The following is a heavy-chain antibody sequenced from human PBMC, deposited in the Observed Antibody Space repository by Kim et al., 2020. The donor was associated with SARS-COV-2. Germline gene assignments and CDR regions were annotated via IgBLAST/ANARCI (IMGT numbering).Heavy chain of an antibody. V-gene: IGHV4-39*01. D-gene: IGHD2-2*02. CDR3: ARHVCSSTSCYRQPPLN. Sequence: LKSRVTISVDTSKNQFSLKLSSVTAADTAVYYCARHVCSSTSCYRQPPLNWGQGTLVTVSS. J-gene: IGHJ4*02.